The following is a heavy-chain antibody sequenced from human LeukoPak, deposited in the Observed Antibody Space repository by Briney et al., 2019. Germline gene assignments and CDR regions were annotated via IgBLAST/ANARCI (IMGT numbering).Heavy chain of an antibody. D-gene: IGHD6-13*01. V-gene: IGHV4-59*12. J-gene: IGHJ5*02. CDR2: IYYSGST. CDR3: ARDGSNWGHWLDP. CDR1: GGSISSYY. Sequence: PSETLSLTCTVSGGSISSYYWSWIRQPPGKGLEWIGYIYYSGSTNYNPSLESRVTMSMDTSKNQFFLNLISVTAADTAVYYCARDGSNWGHWLDPWGQGTLVTVSS.